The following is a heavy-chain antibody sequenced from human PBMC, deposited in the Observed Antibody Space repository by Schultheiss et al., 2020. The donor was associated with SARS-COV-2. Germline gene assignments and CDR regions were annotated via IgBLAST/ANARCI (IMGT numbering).Heavy chain of an antibody. CDR1: GFTFSSYA. D-gene: IGHD3-10*01. CDR3: ARHRTLPMVQGVISPKNWFDP. J-gene: IGHJ5*02. CDR2: IYSGGST. Sequence: GGSLRLSCAASGFTFSSYAMSWVRQAPGKGLEWVSVIYSGGSTYYADSVKGRFTISRDNSKNTLYLQMNSLRAEDTAVYYCARHRTLPMVQGVISPKNWFDPWGQGTLVTVSS. V-gene: IGHV3-66*04.